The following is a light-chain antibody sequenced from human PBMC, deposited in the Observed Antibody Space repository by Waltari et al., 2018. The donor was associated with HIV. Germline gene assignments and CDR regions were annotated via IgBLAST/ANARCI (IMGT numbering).Light chain of an antibody. CDR3: CSYAGSSTPV. CDR2: EVS. J-gene: IGLJ2*01. V-gene: IGLV2-23*02. Sequence: QSALTQPASVSGSPGQSITISCTGTSSDVGSYNLVSWYQQHPGKPPKLMIYEVSKRPSGFSNRFSGSKSGNTASLTISGLQAEDEADYYCCSYAGSSTPVFGGGTKLTVL. CDR1: SSDVGSYNL.